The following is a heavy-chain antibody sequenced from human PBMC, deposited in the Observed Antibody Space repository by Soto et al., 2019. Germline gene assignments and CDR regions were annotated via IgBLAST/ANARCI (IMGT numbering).Heavy chain of an antibody. CDR2: IYYSGST. V-gene: IGHV4-59*01. D-gene: IGHD3-3*01. CDR1: GGSISSYY. Sequence: SETLSLTCTVSGGSISSYYWSWIRQPPGKGLEWIGYIYYSGSTNYNPSLKSRVTISVDTSKNQFSLKLSSVTAADTAVYYCARGFRYDFWSGYYSPYYGMDVWGQGNTVTVSS. CDR3: ARGFRYDFWSGYYSPYYGMDV. J-gene: IGHJ6*02.